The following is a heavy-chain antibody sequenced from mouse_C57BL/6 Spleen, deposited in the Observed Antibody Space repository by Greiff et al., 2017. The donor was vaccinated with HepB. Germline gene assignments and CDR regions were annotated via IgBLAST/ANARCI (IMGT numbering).Heavy chain of an antibody. J-gene: IGHJ2*01. V-gene: IGHV3-6*01. CDR1: GYSITSGYY. D-gene: IGHD2-4*01. CDR3: ARGDYDGLDY. CDR2: ISYDGSN. Sequence: DVQLQESGPGLVKPSQSLSLTCSVTGYSITSGYYWNWIRQFPGNKLEWMGYISYDGSNNYNPSLKNRISITRDTSKNQFFLKLNSVTTEDTATYYCARGDYDGLDYWGQGTTLTVSS.